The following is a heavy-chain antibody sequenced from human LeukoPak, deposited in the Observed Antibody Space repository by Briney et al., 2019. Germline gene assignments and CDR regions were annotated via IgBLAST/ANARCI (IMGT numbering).Heavy chain of an antibody. Sequence: SETLSLTCTVSGGSISSHYWSWIRQPPGKGLEWIGYIYYSGSTNYKPSLKSRVTISVDTSKNQFSLKLSSVTAADTAVYYCARDLTAAIWGQGTLVTVSS. CDR3: ARDLTAAI. CDR1: GGSISSHY. D-gene: IGHD2-2*01. J-gene: IGHJ4*02. V-gene: IGHV4-59*11. CDR2: IYYSGST.